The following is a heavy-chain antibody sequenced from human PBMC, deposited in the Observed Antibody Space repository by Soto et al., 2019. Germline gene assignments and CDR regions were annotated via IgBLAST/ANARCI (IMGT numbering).Heavy chain of an antibody. D-gene: IGHD5-12*01. V-gene: IGHV4-31*03. Sequence: QVQLQESGPGLVKPSQTLSLTCTVSGGSISSGGYYWSWIRQHPGKGLEWIGYIYYSGSTYYTPSLKSRVTIPVDTSKNQFSLKLSSVTAADTAVYYCARGEGIVATIFDYWGHGTLVTVSS. CDR3: ARGEGIVATIFDY. J-gene: IGHJ4*01. CDR2: IYYSGST. CDR1: GGSISSGGYY.